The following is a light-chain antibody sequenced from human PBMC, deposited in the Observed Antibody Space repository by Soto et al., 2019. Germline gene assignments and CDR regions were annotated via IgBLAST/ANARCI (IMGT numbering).Light chain of an antibody. CDR2: DAS. CDR3: QQFNSYSPMYT. J-gene: IGKJ2*01. V-gene: IGKV1-13*02. Sequence: AIQLTQSPSSLSASVGDRVTITCRASQGISSALAWYQQKPGKAPKLLIYDASSLESGVPSRSSGSGSGTDFTLTISSLQPEDFATYYCQQFNSYSPMYTFGQGTKLEIK. CDR1: QGISSA.